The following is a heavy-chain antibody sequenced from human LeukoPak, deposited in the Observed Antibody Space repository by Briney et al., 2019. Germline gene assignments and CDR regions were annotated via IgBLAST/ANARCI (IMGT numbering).Heavy chain of an antibody. D-gene: IGHD7-27*01. CDR1: GFTFDDYA. Sequence: SLRLSCAASGFTFDDYAMHWVRQAPGKGLEWVGFIRSNAYGGTAEYAASVRGRFTISRDDSKSIAYLQMNSLKTEDIAVYYCTRENGEKRHFDLWGRGTLVTVSS. CDR3: TRENGEKRHFDL. J-gene: IGHJ2*01. V-gene: IGHV3-49*04. CDR2: IRSNAYGGTA.